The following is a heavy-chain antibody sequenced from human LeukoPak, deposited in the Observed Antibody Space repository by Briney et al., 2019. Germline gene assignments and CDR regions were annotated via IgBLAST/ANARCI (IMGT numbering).Heavy chain of an antibody. CDR3: ARGGGSGWWGNWFDP. V-gene: IGHV4-59*01. Sequence: SETLSLTCTVSGGSITNYYWNWIRQPPGKGLEWIGYIYYTGSTNSNPSLESRVTISVDTSKNQFSLRLSSVTAADTAVYYCARGGGSGWWGNWFDPWGQGTLVTVSS. CDR2: IYYTGST. CDR1: GGSITNYY. D-gene: IGHD6-19*01. J-gene: IGHJ5*02.